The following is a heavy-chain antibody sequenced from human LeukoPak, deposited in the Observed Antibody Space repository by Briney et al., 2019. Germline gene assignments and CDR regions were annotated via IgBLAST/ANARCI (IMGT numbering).Heavy chain of an antibody. Sequence: PGGSLRLSCAASRFTFSNYWMSWVRQAPGKGLEWVANINQDGSEKYYVDSVKGRFSISRDNAKNSLFLQTSSLRDEDTAVYYCARDTAGNDYWGQGTLVTVSS. J-gene: IGHJ4*02. CDR3: ARDTAGNDY. CDR1: RFTFSNYW. D-gene: IGHD6-19*01. CDR2: INQDGSEK. V-gene: IGHV3-7*01.